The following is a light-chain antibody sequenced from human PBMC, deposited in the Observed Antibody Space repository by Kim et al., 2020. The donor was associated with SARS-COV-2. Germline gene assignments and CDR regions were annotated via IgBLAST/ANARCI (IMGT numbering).Light chain of an antibody. Sequence: GWWGTTSWSGSSANIVSNTVNRDHQRPGTAPQLLIYSNNQRPSGVPDRFSGSKSGTSASLAISGLQSEDEADYYCAAWDDSLNGVVFGGGTQLTVL. J-gene: IGLJ2*01. CDR3: AAWDDSLNGVV. V-gene: IGLV1-44*01. CDR1: SANIVSNT. CDR2: SNN.